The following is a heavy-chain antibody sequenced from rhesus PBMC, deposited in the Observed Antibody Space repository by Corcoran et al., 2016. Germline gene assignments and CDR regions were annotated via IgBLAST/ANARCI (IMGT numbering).Heavy chain of an antibody. Sequence: QLQLQESGPGLVKPSETLSVTCAVSGGSFSSYWWSWIRQHPGKGLAWIGRIRSVGNTNYNPSLKSRVIYSIDSSKNPSSLVLSSVPASDTAVYYCARDAQCWTGFYDGLDSWGQGVVVTVSS. D-gene: IGHD3-3*01. CDR1: GGSFSSYW. J-gene: IGHJ6*01. CDR2: IRSVGNT. CDR3: ARDAQCWTGFYDGLDS. V-gene: IGHV4-173*01.